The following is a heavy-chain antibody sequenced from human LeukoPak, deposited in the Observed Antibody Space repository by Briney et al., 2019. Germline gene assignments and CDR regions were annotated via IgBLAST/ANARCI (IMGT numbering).Heavy chain of an antibody. CDR1: GFTFSSHV. V-gene: IGHV3-7*05. CDR3: ARDLGSSVGY. J-gene: IGHJ4*02. Sequence: PGGSLRLSCAASGFTFSSHVMSWVRQAPGKGLEWVAHIKEDGSDKYYVDSVKGRFTISRDNAKNSLYLQMNSLRAEDTAVYYCARDLGSSVGYWGQGTLVTVFS. D-gene: IGHD6-13*01. CDR2: IKEDGSDK.